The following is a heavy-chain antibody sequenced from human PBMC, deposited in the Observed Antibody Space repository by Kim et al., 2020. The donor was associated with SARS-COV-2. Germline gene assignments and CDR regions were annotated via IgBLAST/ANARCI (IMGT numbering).Heavy chain of an antibody. D-gene: IGHD1-26*01. V-gene: IGHV3-7*01. J-gene: IGHJ4*02. CDR2: REK. CDR3: GRGRSGSDDY. Sequence: REKCYVDSVKGRFTISRDNAKNSLCLQMNSLRAEDTAVYYWGRGRSGSDDYWGQGTLVTVSS.